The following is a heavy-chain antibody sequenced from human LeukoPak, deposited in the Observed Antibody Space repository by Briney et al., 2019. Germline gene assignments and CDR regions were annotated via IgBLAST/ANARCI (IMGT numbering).Heavy chain of an antibody. D-gene: IGHD6-19*01. CDR1: EFTFSSYA. CDR3: ARGGPATYSSGWYWDY. Sequence: GGSLRLSCAASEFTFSSYAMHWVRQAPGKGLEWVAVISYDGSNKYYADSVKGRFTISRDNSKNTLYLQMNSLRAEDTAVYYCARGGPATYSSGWYWDYWGQGTLVTVSS. J-gene: IGHJ4*02. V-gene: IGHV3-30-3*01. CDR2: ISYDGSNK.